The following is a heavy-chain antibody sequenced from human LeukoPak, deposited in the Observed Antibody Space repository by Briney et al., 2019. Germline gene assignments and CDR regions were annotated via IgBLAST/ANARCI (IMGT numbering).Heavy chain of an antibody. V-gene: IGHV3-23*01. CDR3: AKMVLTGIQGWFDP. CDR2: ISGSGGST. D-gene: IGHD2-21*02. J-gene: IGHJ5*02. Sequence: QPGGSLRLSCAASGFTFSSYAMSWVSQAPGKGLEWVSAISGSGGSTYYADSVKGRFTISRDNSKNTLYLQMNSLRAEATAVYYCAKMVLTGIQGWFDPWGQGTLVTVSS. CDR1: GFTFSSYA.